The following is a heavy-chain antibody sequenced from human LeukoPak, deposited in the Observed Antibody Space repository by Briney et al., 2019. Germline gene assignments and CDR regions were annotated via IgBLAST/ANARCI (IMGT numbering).Heavy chain of an antibody. CDR2: IYSGGST. V-gene: IGHV3-66*01. D-gene: IGHD3-22*01. CDR1: GFTVSSNY. CDR3: AREESETYYYDSSGYSRA. Sequence: GGSLRLSRAASGFTVSSNYMSWVRQAPGKGLEWVSVIYSGGSTYYADSVKGRFTISRDNSKNTLYLQMNSLRAEDTAVYYCAREESETYYYDSSGYSRAWGQGTLVTVSS. J-gene: IGHJ5*02.